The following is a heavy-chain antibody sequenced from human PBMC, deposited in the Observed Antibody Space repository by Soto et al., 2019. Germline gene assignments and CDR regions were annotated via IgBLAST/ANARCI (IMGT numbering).Heavy chain of an antibody. Sequence: QVQLVQSGAEVKKPGSSVKVSCKASGGTFSSYAISWVRQAPGQGLEWMGGIIPIFGTANYAQKFQGRVTITADESTSTAYMELSSLRSEDTAAYYCAREDISGPKSYYFDYWGQGTLVTVSS. V-gene: IGHV1-69*12. J-gene: IGHJ4*02. CDR3: AREDISGPKSYYFDY. D-gene: IGHD6-19*01. CDR1: GGTFSSYA. CDR2: IIPIFGTA.